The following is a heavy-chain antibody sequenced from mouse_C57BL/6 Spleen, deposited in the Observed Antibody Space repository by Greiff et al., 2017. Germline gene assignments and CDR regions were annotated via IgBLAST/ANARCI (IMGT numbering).Heavy chain of an antibody. CDR2: IDPSDSYT. D-gene: IGHD1-1*01. V-gene: IGHV1-69*01. CDR3: ARYRDYYGSSGYFDY. Sequence: QVHVKQPGAELVMPGASVKLSCKASGYTFTSYWMHWVKQRPGQGLEWIGEIDPSDSYTNYNQKFKGKSTLTVDKSSSTAYMQLSSLTSEDSAVYYCARYRDYYGSSGYFDYWGQGTTLTVSS. CDR1: GYTFTSYW. J-gene: IGHJ2*01.